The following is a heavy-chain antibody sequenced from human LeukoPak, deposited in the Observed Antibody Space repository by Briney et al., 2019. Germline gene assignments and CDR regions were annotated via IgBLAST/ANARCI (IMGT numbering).Heavy chain of an antibody. J-gene: IGHJ4*02. V-gene: IGHV1-24*01. CDR1: GYTLTELS. CDR3: ASTPYYYGSGGYPFDY. D-gene: IGHD3-10*01. Sequence: ASVKVSCKVSGYTLTELSMHWVRQAPGKGLEWMGGFDPEDGETIYAQKFQGRVTMTEDTSTDTAYMELSSLRSEDTAVYYCASTPYYYGSGGYPFDYWGQGTLVTVSS. CDR2: FDPEDGET.